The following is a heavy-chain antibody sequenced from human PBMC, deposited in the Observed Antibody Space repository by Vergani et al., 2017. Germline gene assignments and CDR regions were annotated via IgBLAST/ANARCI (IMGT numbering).Heavy chain of an antibody. J-gene: IGHJ4*02. CDR2: IKSKTDGGTT. D-gene: IGHD2-2*01. CDR1: GFTFSNAW. CDR3: AKDGEQEKYQLFFFYFDY. V-gene: IGHV3-15*01. Sequence: EVQLVESGGGLVKPGGSLRLSCAASGFTFSNAWMSWVRQAPGKGLEWVGRIKSKTDGGTTDYAAPVKGRFTISRDDSKNTLYLQMNSLKTEDTAVYYCAKDGEQEKYQLFFFYFDYWGQGTLVTVSS.